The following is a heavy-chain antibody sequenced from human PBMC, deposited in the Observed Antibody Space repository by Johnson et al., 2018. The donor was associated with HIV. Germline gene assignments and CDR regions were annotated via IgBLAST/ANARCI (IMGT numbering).Heavy chain of an antibody. D-gene: IGHD3-22*01. CDR1: GFTFGDYG. V-gene: IGHV3-20*04. Sequence: VQLVESGGSMVRPGGSLRLSCVASGFTFGDYGMSWVRQAPGKGLEWVSGINWNGGSTDYADSVKGRFTISRDNANNSLYLQMNSLRAEDTALCYCAKYYYDSSGRYMTYAFDMWGQGTMVIVSS. J-gene: IGHJ3*02. CDR3: AKYYYDSSGRYMTYAFDM. CDR2: INWNGGST.